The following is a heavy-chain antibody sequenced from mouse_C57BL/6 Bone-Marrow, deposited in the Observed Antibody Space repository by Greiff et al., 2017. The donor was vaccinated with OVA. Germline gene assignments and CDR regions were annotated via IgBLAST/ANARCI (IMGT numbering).Heavy chain of an antibody. J-gene: IGHJ3*01. CDR1: GFNIKNTY. D-gene: IGHD3-2*02. Sequence: VQLQQSVAELVRPGASVNLSYTPSGFNIKNTYMHWVKQRPEQGLEWIGRIDPANGNTQYAPEFQGKATITADTSSNTAYLQLSSLTSEDTAIYYCATQLRLSWCAYWGQGTLVTVSA. CDR2: IDPANGNT. CDR3: ATQLRLSWCAY. V-gene: IGHV14-3*01.